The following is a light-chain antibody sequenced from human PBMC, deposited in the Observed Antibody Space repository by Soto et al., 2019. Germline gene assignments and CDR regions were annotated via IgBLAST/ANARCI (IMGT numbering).Light chain of an antibody. Sequence: QSVLTQPASVSGSPGQSIAISCTGTSSDVGAYNSVSWYQQHPGRAPKLMIHDVSNRPSGVSNRFSGSKSCNTASLTISGLQAEDEADYYCSSYTSSSTYVFGTGTKVTVL. CDR3: SSYTSSSTYV. J-gene: IGLJ1*01. CDR2: DVS. V-gene: IGLV2-14*03. CDR1: SSDVGAYNS.